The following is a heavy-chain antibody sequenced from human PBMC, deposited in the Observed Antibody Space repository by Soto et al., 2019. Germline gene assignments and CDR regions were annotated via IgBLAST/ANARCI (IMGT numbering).Heavy chain of an antibody. V-gene: IGHV1-2*02. CDR1: GYTFTIYY. J-gene: IGHJ2*01. CDR3: AREIRSCYYKYWYFDL. Sequence: QVQLVQSGAEVKKPGASVKVSCKASGYTFTIYYMHWVRQAPGQGLEWMGWINPDSGGTKYAQNFQGGVTMTRDTSVSTVYMELSRLRSDDTAVYYCAREIRSCYYKYWYFDLWGRGTLVTVSS. CDR2: INPDSGGT. D-gene: IGHD3-3*01.